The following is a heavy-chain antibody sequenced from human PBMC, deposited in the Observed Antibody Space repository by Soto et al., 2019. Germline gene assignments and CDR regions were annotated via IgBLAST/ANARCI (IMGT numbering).Heavy chain of an antibody. J-gene: IGHJ6*02. CDR2: ISYDGTKK. CDR1: GFTFSSYG. Sequence: QVQLVESGGGVVQPGRSLRLSCAASGFTFSSYGMHWVRQAPGKGLEWVAVISYDGTKKYFADSVKGRFTIARDNSKNTMCLQLNSLRDEGTAVYYCAIDSYYCDSSSYWSRTNYYYYYAMDVWGRGTTVTVSS. V-gene: IGHV3-30*03. CDR3: AIDSYYCDSSSYWSRTNYYYYYAMDV. D-gene: IGHD3-22*01.